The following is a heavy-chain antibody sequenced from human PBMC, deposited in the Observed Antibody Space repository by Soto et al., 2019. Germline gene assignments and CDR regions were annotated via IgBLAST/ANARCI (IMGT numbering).Heavy chain of an antibody. CDR2: ISGSGGST. Sequence: EVQLLEPGGGLVQPGGSLRLSCAASGFTFNSYAMSWVRQAPGKGLEWVSVISGSGGSTYYADSVKGRFTISRDNSKNTLYLQMNSLRAEDTAVYYCAREYSSSWYWEAFDIWGQGTMVTVSS. CDR1: GFTFNSYA. J-gene: IGHJ3*02. D-gene: IGHD6-13*01. CDR3: AREYSSSWYWEAFDI. V-gene: IGHV3-23*01.